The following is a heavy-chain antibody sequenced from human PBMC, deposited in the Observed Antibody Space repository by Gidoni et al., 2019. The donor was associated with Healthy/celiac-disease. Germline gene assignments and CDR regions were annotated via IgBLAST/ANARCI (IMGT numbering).Heavy chain of an antibody. V-gene: IGHV3-15*01. J-gene: IGHJ4*02. CDR1: GFTFSNAW. D-gene: IGHD5-12*01. CDR2: IKSKTDGGTT. CDR3: TTEPNLYSGYDYPY. Sequence: EVQLVESGGGLVKPGGSLRLSCAASGFTFSNAWRSWVRQAPGKGLEWVGRIKSKTDGGTTDYAAPVKGRFTISRDDSKNTLYLQMNSLKTEDTAVYYCTTEPNLYSGYDYPYWGQGTLVTVSS.